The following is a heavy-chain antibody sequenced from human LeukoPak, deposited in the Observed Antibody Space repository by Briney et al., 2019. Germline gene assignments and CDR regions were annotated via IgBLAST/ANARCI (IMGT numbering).Heavy chain of an antibody. J-gene: IGHJ4*02. Sequence: GGSLRLSCVTSGFVFSSRGMVWARQAPGNGLEWVSYISPRGETIYYADSVKGRFTVSRDNAKSSMFLQMEGLRVEDTAKYYCARVDGPTVFVYYLDFWGQGTLATVSS. CDR1: GFVFSSRG. V-gene: IGHV3-48*01. CDR2: ISPRGETI. D-gene: IGHD3-10*02. CDR3: ARVDGPTVFVYYLDF.